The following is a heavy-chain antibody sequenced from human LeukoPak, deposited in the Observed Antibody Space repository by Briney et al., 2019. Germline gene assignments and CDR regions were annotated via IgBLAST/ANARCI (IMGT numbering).Heavy chain of an antibody. CDR1: GYTFSDFF. J-gene: IGHJ4*03. CDR2: INPNSGST. D-gene: IGHD5-18*01. Sequence: ASVKVSCKASGYTFSDFFLNWVRQAPGQGLEWMGIINPNSGSTDYPQKFQGRLTMTGDMSTSTFYMELSSLTSEDTAIYYCARGGRQLWQSYFDDWGQGTLVTVSS. V-gene: IGHV1-46*01. CDR3: ARGGRQLWQSYFDD.